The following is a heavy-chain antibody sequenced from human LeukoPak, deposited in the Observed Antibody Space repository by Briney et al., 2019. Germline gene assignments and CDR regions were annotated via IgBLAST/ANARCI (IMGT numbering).Heavy chain of an antibody. J-gene: IGHJ4*02. CDR1: GGSFSGYY. CDR3: ARGRN. CDR2: INHSGST. V-gene: IGHV4-34*01. Sequence: SESLSLTCAVYGGSFSGYYWSWIRQPLGKGLEWIGEINHSGSTNYNPSLKSRVTISVDTSKNQFSLKLSSVTAADTAVYYCARGRNWGQGTLVTVSS.